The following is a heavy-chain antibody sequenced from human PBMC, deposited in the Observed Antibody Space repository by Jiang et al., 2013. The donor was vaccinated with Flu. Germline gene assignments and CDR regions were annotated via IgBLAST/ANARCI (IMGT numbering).Heavy chain of an antibody. CDR1: GFTVSSNY. J-gene: IGHJ4*02. D-gene: IGHD5-24*01. V-gene: IGHV3-66*01. CDR3: ARVESTILYY. Sequence: SGFTVSSNYMSWVRQAPGKGLEWVSVIYSGGSTYYADSVKGRFTISRDNSKNTLYLQMNSLRAEDTAVYYCARVESTILYYWGQGTLVTVSS. CDR2: IYSGGST.